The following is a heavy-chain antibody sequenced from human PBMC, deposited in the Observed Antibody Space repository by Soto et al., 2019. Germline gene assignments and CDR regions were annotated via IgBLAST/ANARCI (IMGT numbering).Heavy chain of an antibody. CDR3: ARDKAAAVLYGMDV. CDR2: IIPIFGTA. J-gene: IGHJ6*02. V-gene: IGHV1-69*06. D-gene: IGHD6-13*01. Sequence: GASVKVSCKASGGTFSSYAISWVRQAPGQGLEWMGGIIPIFGTANYAQKFQGRVTITADKSTSTAYMELSSLRSEDTAVYYCARDKAAAVLYGMDVWGQGTTVTVSS. CDR1: GGTFSSYA.